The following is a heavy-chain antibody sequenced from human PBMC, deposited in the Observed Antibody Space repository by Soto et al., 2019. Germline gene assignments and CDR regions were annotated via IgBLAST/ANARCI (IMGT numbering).Heavy chain of an antibody. CDR3: AAARVKLGYYYYMDV. V-gene: IGHV1-69*02. Sequence: SVKVSCKASGGTFNSYTISWVRQAPGQGLEWMGRIIPILGIANYAQKFQGRVTITADKSTSTAYMELSSLRSEDTAVYYCAAARVKLGYYYYMDVWGKGTTVTVSS. CDR1: GGTFNSYT. J-gene: IGHJ6*03. D-gene: IGHD6-25*01. CDR2: IIPILGIA.